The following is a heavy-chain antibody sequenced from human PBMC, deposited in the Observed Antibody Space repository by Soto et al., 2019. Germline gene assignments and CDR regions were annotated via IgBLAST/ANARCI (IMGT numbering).Heavy chain of an antibody. CDR1: GFTFRSYW. V-gene: IGHV3-7*03. J-gene: IGHJ4*02. D-gene: IGHD1-1*01. CDR2: IKQDGSED. CDR3: ARDPGRRFDY. Sequence: EVHLVESGGGLVQPGGSLRLSCATSGFTFRSYWMTWVRQATGKGLEWVASIKQDGSEDHYVDAVKGRFTISRDNAENSLYLQMNSLKGDDTAVYYCARDPGRRFDYWGPGTLVTVSS.